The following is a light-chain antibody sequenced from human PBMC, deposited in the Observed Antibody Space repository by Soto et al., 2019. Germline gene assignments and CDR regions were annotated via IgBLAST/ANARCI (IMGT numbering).Light chain of an antibody. Sequence: VVLTQSHASLSLSPGERATLSCRASQSVSSNLAWYQQKPGQAPRLLIYGASTRATGIPARFSGSGSGTEFTLTISSLQSEDFAVYYCQQYNNWRTFGQGTKAAIK. CDR3: QQYNNWRT. J-gene: IGKJ1*01. CDR1: QSVSSN. CDR2: GAS. V-gene: IGKV3-15*01.